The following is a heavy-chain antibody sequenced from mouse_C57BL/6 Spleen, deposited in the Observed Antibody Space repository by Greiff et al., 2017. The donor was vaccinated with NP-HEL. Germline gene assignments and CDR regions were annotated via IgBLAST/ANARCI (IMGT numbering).Heavy chain of an antibody. V-gene: IGHV3-6*01. J-gene: IGHJ2*01. CDR1: GYSITSGYY. Sequence: EVKLEESGPGLVKPSQSLSLTCSVTGYSITSGYYWNWIRQFPGNKLEWMGYISYDGSNNYNPSLKNRISITRDTSKNQFFLKLNSVTTEDTATYYCAREEGGFDYWGQGTTLTVSS. CDR2: ISYDGSN. CDR3: AREEGGFDY.